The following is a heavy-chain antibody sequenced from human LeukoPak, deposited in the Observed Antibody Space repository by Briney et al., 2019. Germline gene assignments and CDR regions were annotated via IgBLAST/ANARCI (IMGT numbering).Heavy chain of an antibody. CDR2: IYSGGDT. CDR1: GFTVSSSY. J-gene: IGHJ4*02. V-gene: IGHV3-53*01. Sequence: GGSLRLSGAASGFTVSSSYMSWVRQAPGKGLEWVSVIYSGGDTYYAESVKGRFTISRDNSKNTLYLQMNSLRAEDTAVYYCARDARGGYVLDSWGQGTLVTVSS. CDR3: ARDARGGYVLDS. D-gene: IGHD5-12*01.